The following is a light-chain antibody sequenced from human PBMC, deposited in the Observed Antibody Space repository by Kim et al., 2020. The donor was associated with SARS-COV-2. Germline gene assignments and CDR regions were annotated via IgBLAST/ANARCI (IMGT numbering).Light chain of an antibody. Sequence: SASVGDRVTITGRASQSISSWLAWYQQTPGKAPKLLIYKASSLESGVPSRFSGSGSGTEFTLTISSLQPDDFATYYCQQYHSYSYSFGQGTKLEF. CDR3: QQYHSYSYS. V-gene: IGKV1-5*03. J-gene: IGKJ2*01. CDR1: QSISSW. CDR2: KAS.